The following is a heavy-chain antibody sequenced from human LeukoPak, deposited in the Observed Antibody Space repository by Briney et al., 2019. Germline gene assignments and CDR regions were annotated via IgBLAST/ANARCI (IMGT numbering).Heavy chain of an antibody. D-gene: IGHD3-10*01. V-gene: IGHV4-4*07. CDR3: AREGTSGGLNWLDP. CDR1: GGSISSYY. Sequence: PSETLSLTCTVSGGSISSYYWSWIRQPAGKGLEWIGRIYTSGSTNYNPSLKSRVTMSVDTSKNQFSLRLSSVNAADTAVYFCAREGTSGGLNWLDPWGQGTLVTVSS. J-gene: IGHJ5*02. CDR2: IYTSGST.